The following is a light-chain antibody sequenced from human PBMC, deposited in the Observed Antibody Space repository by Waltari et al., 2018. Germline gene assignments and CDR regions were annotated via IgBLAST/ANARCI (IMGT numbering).Light chain of an antibody. J-gene: IGLJ1*01. CDR2: SNN. Sequence: QSVLTQPPSASGPPGQRVTVSCSGSISNTGSNVVNWYQQVPGTAPKLLIYSNNFRPSGVPDRFSGSKSGTSASLAISGLQSEDEADYYCVTWDDSLIDYVFGTGTKVTV. V-gene: IGLV1-44*01. CDR1: ISNTGSNV. CDR3: VTWDDSLIDYV.